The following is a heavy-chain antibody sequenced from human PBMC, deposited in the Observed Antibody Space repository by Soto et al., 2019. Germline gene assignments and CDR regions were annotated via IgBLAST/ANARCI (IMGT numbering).Heavy chain of an antibody. CDR3: ARDLLSSGPGYYGMDV. CDR1: GYTFTSYA. V-gene: IGHV1-3*01. D-gene: IGHD6-19*01. Sequence: GASVKVSCKASGYTFTSYAMHWVRQAPGQRLEWMGWISAGNGNTKYSQKFQGRVTITRDTSASTAYMELSSLRSEDTAVYYCARDLLSSGPGYYGMDVWGQGTTVTVSS. CDR2: ISAGNGNT. J-gene: IGHJ6*02.